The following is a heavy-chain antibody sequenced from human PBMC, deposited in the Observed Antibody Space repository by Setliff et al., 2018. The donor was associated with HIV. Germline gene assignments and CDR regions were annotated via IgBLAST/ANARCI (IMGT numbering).Heavy chain of an antibody. Sequence: ASVKVSCKASGYTFTGYYMHWVRQAPGQGLEWMGWINPNSGGTNYAQKFQGRVTMTRDTSISTAYMELSRLRSDDTAVYYCARDPAPSSSASYFQHWGQGTPVTVSS. J-gene: IGHJ1*01. CDR2: INPNSGGT. V-gene: IGHV1-2*02. D-gene: IGHD6-6*01. CDR3: ARDPAPSSSASYFQH. CDR1: GYTFTGYY.